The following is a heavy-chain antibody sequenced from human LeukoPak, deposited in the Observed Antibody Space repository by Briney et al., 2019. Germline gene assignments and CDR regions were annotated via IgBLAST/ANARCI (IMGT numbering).Heavy chain of an antibody. Sequence: SVKVSCKASGGTFSSYAISWVRQAPGQGLEWMGGIIPIFGTANYAQKFQGRVTITTDESTSTAYMELSSLRSEDTAVYYCARGWDGSVAAADYYYYYMDVWGKGTTVTVSS. CDR1: GGTFSSYA. J-gene: IGHJ6*03. CDR3: ARGWDGSVAAADYYYYYMDV. CDR2: IIPIFGTA. D-gene: IGHD6-13*01. V-gene: IGHV1-69*05.